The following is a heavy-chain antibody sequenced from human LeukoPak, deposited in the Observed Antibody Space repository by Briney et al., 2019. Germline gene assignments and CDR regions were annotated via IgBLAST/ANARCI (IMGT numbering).Heavy chain of an antibody. D-gene: IGHD5-24*01. CDR3: ARDGRGGYNPFDY. CDR2: INHSGST. Sequence: SETLSLTCAVYGGSFSGYYWSWIRQPPGKGLEWIGEINHSGSTNYNPSLKSRVTISVDTSKNQFSLKLSSVTAAGTAVYYCARDGRGGYNPFDYWGQGTLVTVSS. V-gene: IGHV4-34*01. CDR1: GGSFSGYY. J-gene: IGHJ4*02.